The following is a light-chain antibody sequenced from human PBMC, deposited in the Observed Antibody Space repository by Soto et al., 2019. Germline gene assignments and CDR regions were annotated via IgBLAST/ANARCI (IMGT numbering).Light chain of an antibody. Sequence: SALAQPASVSGSPGQSITISCTGTSSDVGGYNYVCWYQQHPGKAPKLMIYEVSNRPSGVSNRFSGSKSGNTASLTISGLQAEDEDDYYCSSFTSGSTLFGTGTKVTVL. CDR3: SSFTSGSTL. CDR2: EVS. V-gene: IGLV2-14*01. J-gene: IGLJ1*01. CDR1: SSDVGGYNY.